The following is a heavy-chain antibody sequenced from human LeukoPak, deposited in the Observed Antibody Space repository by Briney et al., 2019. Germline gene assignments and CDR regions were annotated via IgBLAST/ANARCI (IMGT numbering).Heavy chain of an antibody. Sequence: GESLKISCEGSGYSFTNYWIGWVRQMPGKGLEWMGIIFPGDSDTRYSPSFQGQVTISADKSISTAYLQWSSLKASDTAMYYCARREYSSGWKEIAYWGQGTLVTVSS. V-gene: IGHV5-51*01. D-gene: IGHD6-19*01. CDR2: IFPGDSDT. J-gene: IGHJ4*02. CDR1: GYSFTNYW. CDR3: ARREYSSGWKEIAY.